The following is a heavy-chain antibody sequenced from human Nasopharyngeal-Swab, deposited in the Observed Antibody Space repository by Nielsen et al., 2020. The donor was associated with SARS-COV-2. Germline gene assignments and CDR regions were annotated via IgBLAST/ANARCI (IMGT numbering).Heavy chain of an antibody. D-gene: IGHD3-22*01. J-gene: IGHJ3*02. CDR3: AKGGGNAYYYDSRGVVDDAFDI. Sequence: WIRQPPGKGLEWVSYISSSSSTIYYADSVKGRFTISRDNAKNSLYLQMNSLRAEDTALYYCAKGGGNAYYYDSRGVVDDAFDIWGQGTMVTVSS. CDR2: ISSSSSTI. V-gene: IGHV3-11*01.